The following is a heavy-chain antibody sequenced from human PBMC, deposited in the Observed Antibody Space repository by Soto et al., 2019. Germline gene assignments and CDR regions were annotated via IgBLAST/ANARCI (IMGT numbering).Heavy chain of an antibody. CDR1: GYTLTELS. V-gene: IGHV1-24*01. CDR3: ATGDSSSWSD. Sequence: ASVKVSCKVSGYTLTELSMHWGRQAPGKGLEGMGGVDPEDVGRIYAQKVQCIVTMTEDTSTDAAYVELSSLISEDTAVYYCATGDSSSWSDWRQGSLVTVSS. CDR2: VDPEDVGR. D-gene: IGHD6-13*01. J-gene: IGHJ4*02.